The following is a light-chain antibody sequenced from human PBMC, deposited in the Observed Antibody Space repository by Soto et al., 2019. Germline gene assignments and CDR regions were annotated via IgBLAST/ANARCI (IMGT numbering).Light chain of an antibody. J-gene: IGKJ1*01. CDR1: QSVGSW. CDR2: RAT. Sequence: DIQMTQSPSTLSASVGDRVTITCRASQSVGSWLAWYQHNPGKAPNLLIFRATRSESGVASRFSGSGSGTDFTLALNSLQPDDFATYYCQQYSSYPWTCGQGTKVEIK. CDR3: QQYSSYPWT. V-gene: IGKV1-5*03.